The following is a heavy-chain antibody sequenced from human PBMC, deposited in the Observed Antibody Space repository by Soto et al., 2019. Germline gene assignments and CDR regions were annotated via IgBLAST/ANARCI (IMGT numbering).Heavy chain of an antibody. CDR3: ARPKGTYSSGYYYFDF. J-gene: IGHJ4*02. CDR2: IIPLFGTA. Sequence: QLQLEQSGGEVKQPGSSVRVSCKTSGGTFSTYAINWVRQAPGQGLEWMGAIIPLFGTADYSQKFQGRVTITADESTSTAYMELSSRRFDDTAVYFCARPKGTYSSGYYYFDFWGQGTLVTVSS. CDR1: GGTFSTYA. V-gene: IGHV1-69*01. D-gene: IGHD6-19*01.